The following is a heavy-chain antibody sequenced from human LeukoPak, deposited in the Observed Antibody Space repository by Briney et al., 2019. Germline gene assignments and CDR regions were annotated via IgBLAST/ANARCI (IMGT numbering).Heavy chain of an antibody. CDR2: ISGSGGST. D-gene: IGHD3-22*01. CDR1: GFTFSSYA. V-gene: IGHV3-23*01. CDR3: AKGYYYDSSGYYDDAFDI. J-gene: IGHJ3*02. Sequence: GGSLRLSCAASGFTFSSYAMSWVRQAPGKGLEWVSAISGSGGSTYYADSVKGRFTISRDNSKNTLYQQMNSLRAEDTAVYYCAKGYYYDSSGYYDDAFDIWGQGTMVTVSS.